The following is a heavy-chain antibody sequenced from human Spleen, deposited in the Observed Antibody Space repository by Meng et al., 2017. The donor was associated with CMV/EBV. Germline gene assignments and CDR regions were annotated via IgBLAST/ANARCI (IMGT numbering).Heavy chain of an antibody. D-gene: IGHD6-13*01. CDR2: INPNSGGT. J-gene: IGHJ5*02. CDR1: GYTFTGYY. V-gene: IGHV1-2*02. CDR3: ARARGTTAAAGTNWFDP. Sequence: ASVKVSCKASGYTFTGYYIHWVRQAPGQGREWMGWINPNSGGTNYAQKFQGRVTMTRDTFISTAYMELSRLRSDDTAVYFCARARGTTAAAGTNWFDPWGQGTLVTVSS.